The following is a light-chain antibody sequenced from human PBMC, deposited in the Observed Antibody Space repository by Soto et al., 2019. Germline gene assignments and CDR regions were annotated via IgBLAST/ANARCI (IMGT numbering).Light chain of an antibody. CDR3: SSYTTYTTGTTLV. V-gene: IGLV2-14*03. CDR1: SSDVGGYNF. CDR2: DVS. Sequence: QSVLTQPASLSGSPGQSITISCTGTSSDVGGYNFVSWYQQHPGKAPKLMIYDVSNRPSGVSDRFSGSKSGNTASLSISGLQAEDEADYFCSSYTTYTTGTTLVFGTGTKVTVL. J-gene: IGLJ1*01.